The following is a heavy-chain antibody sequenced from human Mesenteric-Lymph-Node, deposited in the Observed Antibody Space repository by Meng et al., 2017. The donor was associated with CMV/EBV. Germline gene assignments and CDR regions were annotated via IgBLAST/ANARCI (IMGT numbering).Heavy chain of an antibody. CDR3: ARGREVATIQFAY. CDR1: GGSVSSGSYY. D-gene: IGHD5-12*01. CDR2: IYYSGST. V-gene: IGHV4-61*01. J-gene: IGHJ4*02. Sequence: TVSGGSVSSGSYYWSWIRQPPGKGLEWIGYIYYSGSTNYNPSLKSRVTISVDTSKNQFSLKLSSVTAADTAVYYCARGREVATIQFAYWGQGTLVTVSS.